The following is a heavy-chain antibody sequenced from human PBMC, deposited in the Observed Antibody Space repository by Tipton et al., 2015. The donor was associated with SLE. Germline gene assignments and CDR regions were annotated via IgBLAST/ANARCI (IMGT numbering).Heavy chain of an antibody. Sequence: SLRLSCVASGFTFSSYAMSWVRQAPGKGLEWVSDIYSGDGTNYADSGKGRFTISRDNSKNTLYLQMNSLRAEDTALYYCAREGEAARQGTYFDLWGRGTLVTVSS. J-gene: IGHJ2*01. CDR1: GFTFSSYA. D-gene: IGHD6-6*01. CDR2: IYSGDGT. CDR3: AREGEAARQGTYFDL. V-gene: IGHV3-23*03.